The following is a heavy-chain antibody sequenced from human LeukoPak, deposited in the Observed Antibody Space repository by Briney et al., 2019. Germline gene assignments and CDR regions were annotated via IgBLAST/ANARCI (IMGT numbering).Heavy chain of an antibody. CDR2: INTYTGNP. Sequence: ASVKVSCKASGYTFTTYAMNWVRQDPGQGLEWMGWINTYTGNPTYAQDFTGRFVFSLDASVSTAYLQIYSLKAEDTAVYYCARLVAAGGSGSFDPWGQGTLVTVSS. CDR1: GYTFTTYA. V-gene: IGHV7-4-1*01. CDR3: ARLVAAGGSGSFDP. J-gene: IGHJ5*02. D-gene: IGHD6-13*01.